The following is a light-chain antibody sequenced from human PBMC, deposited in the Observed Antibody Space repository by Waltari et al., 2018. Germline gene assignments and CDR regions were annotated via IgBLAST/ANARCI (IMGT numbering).Light chain of an antibody. CDR3: QQYYSTPT. V-gene: IGKV4-1*01. J-gene: IGKJ1*01. CDR1: QSVLYSSNNRNY. Sequence: DIVMTQSPDSLAVSLGERATINCKSSQSVLYSSNNRNYLTWYQQKPGQPPKLLIYWASTRESVFPDRFSGSGSGTDFTLTISSLQAEDVAVYYCQQYYSTPTFGQGTKVEIK. CDR2: WAS.